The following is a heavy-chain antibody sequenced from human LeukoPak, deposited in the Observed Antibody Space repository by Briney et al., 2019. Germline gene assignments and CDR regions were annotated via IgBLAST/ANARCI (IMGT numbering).Heavy chain of an antibody. D-gene: IGHD3-22*01. CDR3: ASILNYYDSSGYLHYYFDY. J-gene: IGHJ4*02. Sequence: SETLSLTCAVYGGSFSGYYWSWIRQPPGKGLEWIGEINHSGSTNYNPSFKSRVTISVDTSKNQFSLKLSSVTAADTAVYYCASILNYYDSSGYLHYYFDYWGQGTLVTVSS. CDR1: GGSFSGYY. V-gene: IGHV4-34*01. CDR2: INHSGST.